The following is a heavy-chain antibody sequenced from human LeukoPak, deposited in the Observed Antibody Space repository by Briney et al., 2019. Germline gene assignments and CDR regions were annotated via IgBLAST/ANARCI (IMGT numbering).Heavy chain of an antibody. J-gene: IGHJ6*02. CDR2: INSDGSST. CDR1: GFTFSSYW. Sequence: QPGGSLRLSCAASGFTFSSYWMHWVRQAPGKGLVWVSRINSDGSSTSYADSVKGRFTISRDNAKNTLYLQMNSLRAEDTAVYYCASYPYEQYYYGMDVWGQGTTVTVSS. CDR3: ASYPYEQYYYGMDV. D-gene: IGHD3-16*01. V-gene: IGHV3-74*01.